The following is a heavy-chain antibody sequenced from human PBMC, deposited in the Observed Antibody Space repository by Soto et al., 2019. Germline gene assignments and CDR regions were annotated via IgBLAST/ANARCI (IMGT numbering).Heavy chain of an antibody. Sequence: QVQLQESGPGLVKPSQTLSLTCTVSGGSISSSGYYWSWIRQHPGKGLEWIGYIYYSGRTYHNPSLKSRITISVDTSKNQFSLKLSSVTAADTAVYYCARAGAVNWFDPWGQGTLVTVSS. J-gene: IGHJ5*02. CDR3: ARAGAVNWFDP. CDR1: GGSISSSGYY. V-gene: IGHV4-31*03. CDR2: IYYSGRT.